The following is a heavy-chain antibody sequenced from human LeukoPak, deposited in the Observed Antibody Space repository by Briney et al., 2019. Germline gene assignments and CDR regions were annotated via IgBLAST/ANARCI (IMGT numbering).Heavy chain of an antibody. V-gene: IGHV1-18*01. J-gene: IGHJ3*02. CDR1: GYTFTSYA. D-gene: IGHD3-22*01. CDR3: ARTPIVVVITTFIGAFDI. CDR2: ISAYNGNT. Sequence: ASVNVSCKASGYTFTSYAMHWVRQAPGQGLEWMGWISAYNGNTNYAQKLQGRVTMTTDTSTSTAYMELRSLRSDDTAVYYCARTPIVVVITTFIGAFDIWGQGTMVTVSS.